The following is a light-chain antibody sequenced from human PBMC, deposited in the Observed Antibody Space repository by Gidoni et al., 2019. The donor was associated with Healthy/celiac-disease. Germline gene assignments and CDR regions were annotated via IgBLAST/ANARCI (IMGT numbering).Light chain of an antibody. J-gene: IGLJ3*02. CDR3: QVWDSSSDQWV. CDR1: NIGSKS. Sequence: SYVLTQPPSVSVAPGKTARLTCGGNNIGSKSVHWYQQKPGQAPVLVVYVDSDRPSGIPERFSGSNSGNTATLTISRVEAGDEADYYCQVWDSSSDQWVFGGGTKLTVL. V-gene: IGLV3-21*03. CDR2: VDS.